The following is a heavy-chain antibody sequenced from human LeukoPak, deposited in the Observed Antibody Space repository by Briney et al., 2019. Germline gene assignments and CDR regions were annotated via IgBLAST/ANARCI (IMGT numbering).Heavy chain of an antibody. CDR3: ARGFSMIEDY. J-gene: IGHJ4*02. D-gene: IGHD3-22*01. CDR2: INPNRGDT. Sequence: ASVKVSCKASGYTLTGSYIHWVRQAPGQGLEWMGWINPNRGDTNYAQKYEGRVTMTRDTSISTAYMELSSLRSDDTAVYYCARGFSMIEDYWGQGTLVTVSS. CDR1: GYTLTGSY. V-gene: IGHV1-2*02.